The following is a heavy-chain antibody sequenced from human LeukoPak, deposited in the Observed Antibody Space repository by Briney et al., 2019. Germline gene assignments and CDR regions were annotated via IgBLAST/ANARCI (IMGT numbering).Heavy chain of an antibody. Sequence: ASVKVSCKVSGYTLTELSMHWVRQAPGKGLEWIGGFDPEDGETIYPQKFQGRVTMTEDTSTDTAYMELSSLRSEDTAVYYCAIAAAGTDGMDVWGQGTTVTVSS. J-gene: IGHJ6*02. CDR3: AIAAAGTDGMDV. CDR2: FDPEDGET. V-gene: IGHV1-24*01. CDR1: GYTLTELS. D-gene: IGHD6-13*01.